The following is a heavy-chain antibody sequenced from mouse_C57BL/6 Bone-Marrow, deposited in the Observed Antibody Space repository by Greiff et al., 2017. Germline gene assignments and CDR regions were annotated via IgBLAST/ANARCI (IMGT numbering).Heavy chain of an antibody. CDR1: GFTFSSYA. CDR2: LSSGGDYT. J-gene: IGHJ4*01. Sequence: EVMLVESGEGLVKPGGSLKLSCAASGFTFSSYAMSWVRQTPEKRLEWVAYLSSGGDYTYYADTVKGRFTISRDNARNTLYLQMSSLKSEDTAMYYCTRVNDCDGVWGDWGQGASVTVAS. CDR3: TRVNDCDGVWGD. D-gene: IGHD2-4*01. V-gene: IGHV5-9-1*02.